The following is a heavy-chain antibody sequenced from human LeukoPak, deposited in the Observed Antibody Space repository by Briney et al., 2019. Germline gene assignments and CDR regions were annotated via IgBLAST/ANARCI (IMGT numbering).Heavy chain of an antibody. D-gene: IGHD3-16*01. CDR1: GFTVSSNY. J-gene: IGHJ4*02. Sequence: GGSLRLSCAASGFTVSSNYMSWVRQAPGKGLEWVSVIYSGGNTYYADSVKGRFTIFRDNSRSTLYLQMSSLRLDDPALYFCARDMIGGIPDYIDYWGQGTLVTLSS. CDR3: ARDMIGGIPDYIDY. CDR2: IYSGGNT. V-gene: IGHV3-53*05.